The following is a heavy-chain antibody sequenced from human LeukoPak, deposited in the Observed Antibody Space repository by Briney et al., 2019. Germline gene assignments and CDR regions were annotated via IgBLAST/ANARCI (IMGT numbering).Heavy chain of an antibody. J-gene: IGHJ4*02. D-gene: IGHD6-13*01. CDR1: GGSFSGYY. CDR2: INHSGST. CDR3: ARGIAAAYLN. Sequence: SETLSLTCAVYGGSFSGYYWSWIRQPPGKGLEWLGEINHSGSTTFNPSLKSRVTISVDTSKNQFSLKLSSVTAAARAVYYCARGIAAAYLNWGQGTLVTVSS. V-gene: IGHV4-34*01.